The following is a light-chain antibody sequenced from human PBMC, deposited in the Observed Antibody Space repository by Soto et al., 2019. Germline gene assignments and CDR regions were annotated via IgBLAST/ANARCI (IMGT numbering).Light chain of an antibody. CDR2: AAS. J-gene: IGKJ5*01. V-gene: IGKV1-39*01. Sequence: IQMTQSPSSLSASLGDRVTIXXRASQTISNYLNWYQQKPGKAPYIXIYAASSLQSGVPSRFSGSSAGTDFTLTITSLQPEDFATYYCQQTYSTPITFGQGTRLEIK. CDR3: QQTYSTPIT. CDR1: QTISNY.